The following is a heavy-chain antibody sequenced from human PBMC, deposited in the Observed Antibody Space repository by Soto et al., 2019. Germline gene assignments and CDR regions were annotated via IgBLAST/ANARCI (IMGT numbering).Heavy chain of an antibody. CDR3: ASRDPGTSVDY. J-gene: IGHJ4*02. Sequence: QVQLQESGPGLVKPSGTLSLTCAVSGGSFTSNNWWTWVRQPPGQGLEWIGEIYRTGSTNYNPSLKSRGTISLDKSENQFSRKVTSLTAADTAVYYCASRDPGTSVDYWGQGTLVTVSS. CDR1: GGSFTSNNW. CDR2: IYRTGST. V-gene: IGHV4-4*02. D-gene: IGHD1-7*01.